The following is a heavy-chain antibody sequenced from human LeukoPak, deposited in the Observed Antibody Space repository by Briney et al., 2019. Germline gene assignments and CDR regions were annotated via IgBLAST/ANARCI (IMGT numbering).Heavy chain of an antibody. V-gene: IGHV4-34*01. Sequence: SETLSLTCAVYGGSFSGYYWSWIRQPPGKGLEWIGEINHSGSTNYNPSLKSRVTISVDTSKNQFSLKLSSVTAADTAVYYCARDCCDDILTGYAGYWGQGTLVTVSS. CDR1: GGSFSGYY. J-gene: IGHJ4*02. CDR3: ARDCCDDILTGYAGY. D-gene: IGHD3-9*01. CDR2: INHSGST.